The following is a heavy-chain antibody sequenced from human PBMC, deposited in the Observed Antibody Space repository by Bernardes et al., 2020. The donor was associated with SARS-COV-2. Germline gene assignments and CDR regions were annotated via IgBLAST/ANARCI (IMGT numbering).Heavy chain of an antibody. CDR2: ISGSVGTT. J-gene: IGHJ4*02. Sequence: GGSLRLSCAASGFTFSSYAMSWVRQAPGKGLEWVSSISGSVGTTFYADSVKGRFTISRDNSKNTVFLLMNSLRPEDTAVYYCAKFLAGSSPHRTGATTYFDYWGQGTLVTVSS. CDR3: AKFLAGSSPHRTGATTYFDY. CDR1: GFTFSSYA. D-gene: IGHD1-26*01. V-gene: IGHV3-23*01.